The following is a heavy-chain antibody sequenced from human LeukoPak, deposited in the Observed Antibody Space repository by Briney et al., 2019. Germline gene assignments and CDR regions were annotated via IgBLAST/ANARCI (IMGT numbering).Heavy chain of an antibody. Sequence: PGGSLRFSCAASGFTFNNYSMNWVRQAPGKGLEWVSSISSSSSYIYYADSVKGRFTISRDNAKNSLFLHMNSLGAEDAAVYYCAREINLVGAINYWGQGTLVTVSS. CDR3: AREINLVGAINY. J-gene: IGHJ4*02. CDR1: GFTFNNYS. CDR2: ISSSSSYI. V-gene: IGHV3-21*01. D-gene: IGHD1-26*01.